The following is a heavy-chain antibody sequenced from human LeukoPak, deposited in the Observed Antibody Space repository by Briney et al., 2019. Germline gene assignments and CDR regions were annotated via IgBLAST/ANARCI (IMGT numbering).Heavy chain of an antibody. D-gene: IGHD1-14*01. CDR2: INPNSGDT. V-gene: IGHV1-2*06. CDR1: GHTFTAYY. CDR3: ARVSSPLQYNWFDP. J-gene: IGHJ5*02. Sequence: ASVKVSCKASGHTFTAYYMHWVRQAPGQGLEWMGRINPNSGDTNYAQKFQGRVTMTRDTSISTAYMELSRLRSDDTAVYYCARVSSPLQYNWFDPWGQGTLVTVSS.